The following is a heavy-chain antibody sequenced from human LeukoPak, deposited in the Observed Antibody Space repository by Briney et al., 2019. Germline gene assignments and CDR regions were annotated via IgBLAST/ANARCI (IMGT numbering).Heavy chain of an antibody. Sequence: RPSGTLSLTCTVSGGSISTYFWSWIRQSPGKGLEWIGYIQGGGITDYHPSLKSRVTLTADTSKNQLSLRLTSVTAADTAVYYCARLGGNFDYWGQGKLVTVSS. CDR3: ARLGGNFDY. CDR2: IQGGGIT. D-gene: IGHD1-26*01. V-gene: IGHV4-59*12. J-gene: IGHJ4*02. CDR1: GGSISTYF.